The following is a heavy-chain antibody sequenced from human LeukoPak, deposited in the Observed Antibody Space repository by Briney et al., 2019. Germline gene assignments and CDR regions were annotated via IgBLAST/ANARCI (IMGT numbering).Heavy chain of an antibody. Sequence: SETLSLTCAVSGGSISSGGYSWSWIRQPPGKGLVWIGYIYHSGSTYYNPSLKSRVTISVDTSKNQFSLKLSSVTAADTAVYYCARHPPAVSIVGGTTFDYWGQGTLVTVSS. V-gene: IGHV4-30-2*01. CDR2: IYHSGST. CDR1: GGSISSGGYS. J-gene: IGHJ4*02. CDR3: ARHPPAVSIVGGTTFDY. D-gene: IGHD1-26*01.